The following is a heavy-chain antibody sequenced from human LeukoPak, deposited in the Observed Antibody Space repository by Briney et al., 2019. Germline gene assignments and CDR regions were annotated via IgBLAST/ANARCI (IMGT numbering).Heavy chain of an antibody. D-gene: IGHD2-2*02. J-gene: IGHJ4*02. CDR3: ASPASTSWLYRFDY. V-gene: IGHV3-74*01. Sequence: GGSLRLSCAASGFTFSSYWMHWVRQAPGKGLVWVSRINSDGSSTSYADSVKGRFTISRDNAKNTLYLQMNSLRADDTAVYYCASPASTSWLYRFDYWGQGTLVTVSS. CDR1: GFTFSSYW. CDR2: INSDGSST.